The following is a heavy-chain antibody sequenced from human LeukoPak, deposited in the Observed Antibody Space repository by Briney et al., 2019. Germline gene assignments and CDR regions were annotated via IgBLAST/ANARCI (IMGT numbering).Heavy chain of an antibody. V-gene: IGHV4-34*12. Sequence: SETLSLTCTVSGGSVSSYYWSWIRQPPGKGLEWIGEIVHSGNTKYNPSLKSRVTISVDTSKNQFSLNLTSVTAADTAVYYCARFGSSTWYKGAFDIWGQGTMVTVAS. D-gene: IGHD6-13*01. CDR3: ARFGSSTWYKGAFDI. CDR1: GGSVSSYY. CDR2: IVHSGNT. J-gene: IGHJ3*02.